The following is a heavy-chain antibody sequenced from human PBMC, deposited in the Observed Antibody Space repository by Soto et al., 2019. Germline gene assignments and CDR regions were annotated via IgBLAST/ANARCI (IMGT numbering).Heavy chain of an antibody. V-gene: IGHV4-39*01. Sequence: QLQLQESGPGLVKPSETLSLTCSVSGDSINSDNYYWGWIRQPPGKGPEWIGSIYYLGNTYYNPPLETRVTISLDESKSQFSLTLNSVTAADSAVYFCRRMEGLATISYYFGYWGQGTLVSVSS. J-gene: IGHJ4*02. D-gene: IGHD3-9*01. CDR1: GDSINSDNYY. CDR2: IYYLGNT. CDR3: RRMEGLATISYYFGY.